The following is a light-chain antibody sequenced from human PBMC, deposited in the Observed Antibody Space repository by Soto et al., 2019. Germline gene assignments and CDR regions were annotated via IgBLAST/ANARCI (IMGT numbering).Light chain of an antibody. CDR2: AVS. CDR1: QSVSGNY. Sequence: DIVLTQSPGTLSLSPGERATLSCRASQSVSGNYFAWYQQKPGQAPRLLIYAVSGRDTGIPDRFSGSGSGTDFTLTISRLEPEDFAVYYCQQYGSSPGTFGQGTKLEIK. J-gene: IGKJ2*01. V-gene: IGKV3-20*01. CDR3: QQYGSSPGT.